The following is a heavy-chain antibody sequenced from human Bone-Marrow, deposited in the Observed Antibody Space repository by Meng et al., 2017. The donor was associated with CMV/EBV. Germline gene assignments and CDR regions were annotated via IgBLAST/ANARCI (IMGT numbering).Heavy chain of an antibody. CDR2: IYPGDTDT. Sequence: GEALKIPWKCSGYSFTSYWIGWVRQMPGKGLEWMGNIYPGDTDTRYSPSFQGQVTIAADKSISTAYLQWSRLKAADAAMYYCARHETHCSSTSCPAPPYGMDVWGQGTTVTVSS. V-gene: IGHV5-51*01. D-gene: IGHD2-2*01. CDR1: GYSFTSYW. J-gene: IGHJ6*02. CDR3: ARHETHCSSTSCPAPPYGMDV.